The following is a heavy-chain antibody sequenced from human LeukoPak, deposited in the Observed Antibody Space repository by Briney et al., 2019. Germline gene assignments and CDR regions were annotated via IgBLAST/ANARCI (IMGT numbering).Heavy chain of an antibody. J-gene: IGHJ4*02. CDR1: GFTFGTYW. Sequence: GGSLRLPCAASGFTFGTYWMHWVRQAPGKGLVWVARINPSSRIITYADSVKGRFTISRDNAKNTVYLQMNSLLAEDTAVYYCVRDLVLVDTPGDDFDYWGQGTLVTVSS. D-gene: IGHD2-8*02. CDR3: VRDLVLVDTPGDDFDY. CDR2: INPSSRII. V-gene: IGHV3-74*03.